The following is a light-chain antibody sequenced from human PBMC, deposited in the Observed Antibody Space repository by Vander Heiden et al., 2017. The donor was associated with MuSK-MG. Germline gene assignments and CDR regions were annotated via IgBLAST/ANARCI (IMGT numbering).Light chain of an antibody. J-gene: IGKJ4*01. CDR2: GAS. Sequence: EIVLTQSPGTLSLSPGERATLSCRASQSVSSSYLAWYQQKPGQAPRLLIYGASSRATGFPDRFSGSGSGTDFTLTISRLEPEDSAVYYCQQYGGAVSFGGGTKVXIK. CDR3: QQYGGAVS. V-gene: IGKV3-20*01. CDR1: QSVSSSY.